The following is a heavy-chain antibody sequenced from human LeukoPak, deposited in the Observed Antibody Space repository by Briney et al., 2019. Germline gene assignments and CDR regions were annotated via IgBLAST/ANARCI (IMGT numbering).Heavy chain of an antibody. J-gene: IGHJ4*02. D-gene: IGHD3-3*01. CDR1: GFTFNNYA. Sequence: GGSLRLSCAASGFTFNNYAMNWVRHAPGKGLVWVSRINSGGSSTTYADSVKGRFTISRDNAKNTLYLQMNSLRAADTAVYYCARDRLNYDFWSGYYTHWGQGTLVTVSS. V-gene: IGHV3-74*01. CDR3: ARDRLNYDFWSGYYTH. CDR2: INSGGSST.